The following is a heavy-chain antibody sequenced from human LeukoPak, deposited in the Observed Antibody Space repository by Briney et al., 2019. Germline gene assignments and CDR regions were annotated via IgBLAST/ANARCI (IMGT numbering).Heavy chain of an antibody. CDR1: GFTFSGSA. CDR2: IDKKDKGYATET. D-gene: IGHD1-26*01. Sequence: VGGLRLSCAAPGFTFSGSAIHWVRQSSGKRLVRVGQIDKKDKGYATETAYAASVKTRFTISGDDSINPAYLQMKSLKTGDTALYYCTRDSGTYNWFDPWGQGTLVTVSS. CDR3: TRDSGTYNWFDP. V-gene: IGHV3-73*01. J-gene: IGHJ5*02.